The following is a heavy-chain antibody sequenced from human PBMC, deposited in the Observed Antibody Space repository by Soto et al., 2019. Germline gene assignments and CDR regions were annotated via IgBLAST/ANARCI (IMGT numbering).Heavy chain of an antibody. CDR1: GGSFSGYY. Sequence: QVQLQQWGAGLLKPSETLSLTCAVYGGSFSGYYWSWIRQPPRKGLEWIGEINHSGNTNYNPSLKSRGTTSADTYKTQFSLKLSSVTAADTAVYYCASHNYDGSGYYYYYYGMDVWGQGTTVTVSS. V-gene: IGHV4-34*01. CDR3: ASHNYDGSGYYYYYYGMDV. CDR2: INHSGNT. J-gene: IGHJ6*02. D-gene: IGHD3-22*01.